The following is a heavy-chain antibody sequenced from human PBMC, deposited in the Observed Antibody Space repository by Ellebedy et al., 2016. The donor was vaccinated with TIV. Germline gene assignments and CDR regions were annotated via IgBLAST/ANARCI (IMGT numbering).Heavy chain of an antibody. CDR3: VRDWWHIVLIVYSDEWYFDL. V-gene: IGHV3-21*01. Sequence: GESLKISCEASGFTFSTYTMNWVRQTPGKGLEWVSSIKGRSGDTNYADSVKGRFTISRDNAKSSLYLQMNSLSDEDTAVYYCVRDWWHIVLIVYSDEWYFDLWGRGTLVTVSS. J-gene: IGHJ2*01. CDR1: GFTFSTYT. D-gene: IGHD2-8*01. CDR2: IKGRSGDT.